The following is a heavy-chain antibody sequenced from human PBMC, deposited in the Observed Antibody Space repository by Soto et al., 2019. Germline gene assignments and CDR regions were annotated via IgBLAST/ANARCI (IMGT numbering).Heavy chain of an antibody. V-gene: IGHV3-30*18. CDR3: AKDLKSTGGLFDY. J-gene: IGHJ4*02. CDR1: GFTFSSYG. D-gene: IGHD2-15*01. Sequence: GGSLRLSCAASGFTFSSYGMHWVRQAPGKGLEWVAVISYDGSNKYYADSVKGRFTISRDNSKNTLYLQMNSLRAEDTAVYYCAKDLKSTGGLFDYWGQGTLVTVSS. CDR2: ISYDGSNK.